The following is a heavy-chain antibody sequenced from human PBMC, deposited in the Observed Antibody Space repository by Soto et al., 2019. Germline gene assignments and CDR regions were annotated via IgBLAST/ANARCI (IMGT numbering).Heavy chain of an antibody. CDR3: ASYGYMYGPDH. Sequence: EVQLVESGGGLVQPAGSLTLSCAASGFTFSVYDMSWVRQAPGKGLEWISYIRSTSSAIFYADSVKGRFNISRDNAKDTLYLEMSSLRAEDTAVYYWASYGYMYGPDHRGQGTLVTVSS. V-gene: IGHV3-48*01. CDR1: GFTFSVYD. CDR2: IRSTSSAI. D-gene: IGHD2-8*01. J-gene: IGHJ4*02.